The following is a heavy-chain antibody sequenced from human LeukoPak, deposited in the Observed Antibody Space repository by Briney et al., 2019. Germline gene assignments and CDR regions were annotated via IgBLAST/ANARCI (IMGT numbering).Heavy chain of an antibody. CDR3: ARVVTPRYSSTWTWFDP. V-gene: IGHV6-1*01. CDR1: GDSVSSNSAA. D-gene: IGHD6-13*01. J-gene: IGHJ5*02. Sequence: SQTLSLTCAISGDSVSSNSAAWNWIRQSPSRGLEWLGRTYYRSKWYNDYAVSMKSRITINPDTSKNQVSLQLNSVTSEDTAVYYCARVVTPRYSSTWTWFDPWGQGTLVIVS. CDR2: TYYRSKWYN.